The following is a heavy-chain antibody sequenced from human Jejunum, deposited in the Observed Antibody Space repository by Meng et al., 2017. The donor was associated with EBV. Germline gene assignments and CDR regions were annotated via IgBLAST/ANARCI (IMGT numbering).Heavy chain of an antibody. J-gene: IGHJ4*01. D-gene: IGHD5-12*01. CDR2: ITVYNGNT. V-gene: IGHV1-18*01. Sequence: VQLVHSGVELKKPGASVKVSCNTSGYTLNNYGISWVRPAPGHGPGWMGWITVYNGNTTYAPRLQGRVTMTTDLSTSTAYMELRSLRSDDTAVYYCARDSSGYNANDKVSDYWGQGTLVTVSS. CDR1: GYTLNNYG. CDR3: ARDSSGYNANDKVSDY.